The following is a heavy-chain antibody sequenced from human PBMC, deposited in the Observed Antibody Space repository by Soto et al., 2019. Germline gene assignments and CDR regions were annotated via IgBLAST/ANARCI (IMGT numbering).Heavy chain of an antibody. J-gene: IGHJ6*02. V-gene: IGHV4-31*03. Sequence: QVQLQESGPGLVKPSQTLSLTCTVSGGSISSGGYYWSWIRQHPGKGLEWIGYIYYSGSTYYNPSLKSRVTMSVDTSKNRFALKLSSVTAADTAVYYCARGVTQVERYYYYYGMDVWGQGTTVTVSS. CDR1: GGSISSGGYY. CDR2: IYYSGST. CDR3: ARGVTQVERYYYYYGMDV. D-gene: IGHD2-21*02.